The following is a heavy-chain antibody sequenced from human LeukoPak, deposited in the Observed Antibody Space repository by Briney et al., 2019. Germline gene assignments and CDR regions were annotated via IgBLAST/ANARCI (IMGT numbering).Heavy chain of an antibody. V-gene: IGHV3-30*02. CDR1: GSSFSIYG. D-gene: IGHD3-22*01. J-gene: IGHJ3*02. CDR2: IRYDGSNK. Sequence: GGSLRLSCAASGSSFSIYGMHWVRQAPGKGLEWLTFIRYDGSNKYYADSVKGRFTISRDNSKNTLYLQMNSLRAEDTAVYYCAKEGGGYDSSGSDAFDIWGQGTMVTVSS. CDR3: AKEGGGYDSSGSDAFDI.